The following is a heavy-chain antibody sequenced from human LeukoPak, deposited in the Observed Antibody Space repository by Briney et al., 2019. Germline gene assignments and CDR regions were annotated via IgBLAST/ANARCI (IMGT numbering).Heavy chain of an antibody. D-gene: IGHD5-18*01. J-gene: IGHJ4*02. V-gene: IGHV3-23*01. CDR3: AKDRSGYSYGYGYFDY. CDR1: GFTSTSYA. CDR2: ISGCGAST. Sequence: GGSLRPACTASGFTSTSYAISRVRTAPGKGLDWVSAISGCGASTYYAAIVKGRFTISRDNSKNTLYLQMNSLRAEDTAVYYCAKDRSGYSYGYGYFDYWGQGTLVTVSS.